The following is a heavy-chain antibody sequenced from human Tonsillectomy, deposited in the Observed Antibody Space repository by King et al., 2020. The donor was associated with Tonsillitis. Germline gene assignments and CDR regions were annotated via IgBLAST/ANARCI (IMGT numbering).Heavy chain of an antibody. Sequence: VQLVESGGGLVQPGGSLRLSCAASGFTFSSYAMSWVRQAPGKGLEWVSTMSGSGGSTYYADSGKGRFTISRDNSKNTLYLQMNSLRAEDTAVYYCAGLYVAVPAVIVSLSGYYYGMDVWGQGTTVTVSS. J-gene: IGHJ6*02. V-gene: IGHV3-23*04. CDR2: MSGSGGST. CDR3: AGLYVAVPAVIVSLSGYYYGMDV. D-gene: IGHD2-2*02. CDR1: GFTFSSYA.